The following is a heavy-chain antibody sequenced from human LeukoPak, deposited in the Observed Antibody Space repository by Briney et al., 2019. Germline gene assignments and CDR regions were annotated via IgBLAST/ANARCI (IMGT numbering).Heavy chain of an antibody. CDR3: ARAACGGDCYSVGY. Sequence: PSETLSLTCAVYGGSFSGYYWSWIRQPPGKGLEWIGEINHSGSTNYNPSLKSRVTISVDTSKNQFSLKLSSVTAADTAVYYCARAACGGDCYSVGYWGQGTLVTVSS. CDR1: GGSFSGYY. CDR2: INHSGST. V-gene: IGHV4-34*01. D-gene: IGHD2-21*02. J-gene: IGHJ4*02.